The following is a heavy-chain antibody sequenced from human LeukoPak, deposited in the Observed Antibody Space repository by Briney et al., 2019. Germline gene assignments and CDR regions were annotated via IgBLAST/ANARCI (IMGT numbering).Heavy chain of an antibody. Sequence: SVKVSCKASGYTFASHYINWVRQAPGQGLEWMGGIIPIFGTANYAQKFQGRVTITADESTSTAYMELSSLRSEDTAVYYCARGAARFLEWPYFDYWGQGTLVTVSS. CDR1: GYTFASHY. CDR3: ARGAARFLEWPYFDY. V-gene: IGHV1-69*13. J-gene: IGHJ4*02. CDR2: IIPIFGTA. D-gene: IGHD3-3*01.